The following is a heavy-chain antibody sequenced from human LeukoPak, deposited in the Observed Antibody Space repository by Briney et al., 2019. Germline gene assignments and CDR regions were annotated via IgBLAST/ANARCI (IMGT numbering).Heavy chain of an antibody. D-gene: IGHD3-22*01. CDR2: IYHSGST. CDR1: GGSISSSNW. CDR3: ARDRGYDSSPHAFDI. J-gene: IGHJ3*02. Sequence: SGTLSLTCAVSGGSISSSNWWSWVRQPPGKGLEWIGEIYHSGSTNYNPSLKSRVTISVDTSKNQFSLKLSSVTAADTAVYCCARDRGYDSSPHAFDIWGQGTMVTVSS. V-gene: IGHV4-4*01.